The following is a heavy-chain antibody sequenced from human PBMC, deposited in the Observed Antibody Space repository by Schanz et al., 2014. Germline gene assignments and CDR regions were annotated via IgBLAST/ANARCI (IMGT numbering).Heavy chain of an antibody. CDR2: ISYDGRNK. V-gene: IGHV3-30-3*01. D-gene: IGHD2-21*01. CDR3: ARDLEGYDGGGGGFDP. CDR1: GFTLSSYA. J-gene: IGHJ5*02. Sequence: PGGSLRLSCAAYGFTLSSYAMHWVRQAPGKGLEWVAVISYDGRNKYYADSVKGRFTISRDNSKNTLYLQMNSLRAEDTAEYYCARDLEGYDGGGGGFDPWGQGTLVTVSS.